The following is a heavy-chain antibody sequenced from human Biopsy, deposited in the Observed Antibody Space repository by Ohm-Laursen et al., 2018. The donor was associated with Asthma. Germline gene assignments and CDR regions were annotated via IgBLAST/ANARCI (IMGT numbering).Heavy chain of an antibody. J-gene: IGHJ6*02. CDR3: ARKLDLRGLGFGYYYYGMDV. D-gene: IGHD1-7*01. Sequence: SVKVSCKASGYTFTGYYMHWVRQAPGQGLEWMGWINPNSGGTNYAQKFQGWVTMTRDTSISTAYMELSRLRSDDTAVYYCARKLDLRGLGFGYYYYGMDVWGQGTTVTVSS. CDR1: GYTFTGYY. CDR2: INPNSGGT. V-gene: IGHV1-2*04.